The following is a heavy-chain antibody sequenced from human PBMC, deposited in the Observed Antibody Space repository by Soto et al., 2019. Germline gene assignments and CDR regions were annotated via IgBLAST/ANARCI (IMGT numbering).Heavy chain of an antibody. CDR3: ARQAYHYDTNSFGY. J-gene: IGHJ4*02. CDR1: GDSFTTYW. CDR2: IYPGDSDI. V-gene: IGHV5-51*01. Sequence: XESLKVAWQCSGDSFTTYWIGWVLQMPGKGLEWMGVIYPGDSDIRFSPSFQGQVTISADMSLSTAYLQWSSLRVSDTAMYYCARQAYHYDTNSFGYWGQGTLVTVSS. D-gene: IGHD3-22*01.